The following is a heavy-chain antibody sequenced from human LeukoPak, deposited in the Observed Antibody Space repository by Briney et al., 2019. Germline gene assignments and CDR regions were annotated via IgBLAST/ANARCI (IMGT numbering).Heavy chain of an antibody. V-gene: IGHV3-23*01. J-gene: IGHJ2*01. CDR3: AKDQGTAIFGMIIPDWYFDL. D-gene: IGHD3-3*01. CDR1: VFTFSSYA. Sequence: GGSLRLSCAASVFTFSSYAMNWVRQAPGKGLEWVSSISGGSNNINYAGSVKGRFTTSRDNSQNTLYLQMNSLRADDTAVYYCAKDQGTAIFGMIIPDWYFDLWGRGTLVTVSS. CDR2: ISGGSNNI.